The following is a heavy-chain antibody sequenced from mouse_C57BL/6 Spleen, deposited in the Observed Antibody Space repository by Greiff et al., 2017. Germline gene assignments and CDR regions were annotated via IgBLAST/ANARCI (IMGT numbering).Heavy chain of an antibody. V-gene: IGHV1-63*01. J-gene: IGHJ2*01. D-gene: IGHD3-3*01. CDR2: IYPGGGYT. Sequence: QVQLQQSGAELVRPGTSVKMSCKASGYTFTNYWIGWAKPRPGPGLEWIGDIYPGGGYTNYNEKFKGKATLTADKSSSPAYMQFSSLTSEDSAIYYCARWGLGQDFDYWGQGTTLTVSS. CDR3: ARWGLGQDFDY. CDR1: GYTFTNYW.